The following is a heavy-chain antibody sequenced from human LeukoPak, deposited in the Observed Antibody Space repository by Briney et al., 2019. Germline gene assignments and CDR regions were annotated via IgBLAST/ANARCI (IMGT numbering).Heavy chain of an antibody. D-gene: IGHD3-10*01. CDR3: ARDSGTTGEVKFDP. CDR2: IYGSGST. V-gene: IGHV4-4*07. J-gene: IGHJ5*02. CDR1: GAPISSY. Sequence: SETLSLTCSVSGAPISSYWSWIRQPAGKGLEWIGRIYGSGSTKYNPSLQSRVTMSLDTSKNQVSLKMTSVTAADTAVYYCARDSGTTGEVKFDPWGQGTLVTVSS.